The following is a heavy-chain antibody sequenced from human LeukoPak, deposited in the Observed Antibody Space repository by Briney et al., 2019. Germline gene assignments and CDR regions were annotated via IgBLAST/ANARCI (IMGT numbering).Heavy chain of an antibody. J-gene: IGHJ4*02. V-gene: IGHV4-30-4*08. CDR1: GGSISSYY. Sequence: SETLSLTCTVSGGSISSYYWSWIRQPPGKGLEWIGYIYYSGSTYYNPSLKSRVTISVDTSKNQFSLKLSSVTAADTAVYYCARGGFDWSFDYWGQGTLVTVSS. D-gene: IGHD3-9*01. CDR2: IYYSGST. CDR3: ARGGFDWSFDY.